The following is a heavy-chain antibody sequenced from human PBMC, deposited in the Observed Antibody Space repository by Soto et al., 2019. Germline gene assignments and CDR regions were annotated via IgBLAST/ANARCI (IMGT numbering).Heavy chain of an antibody. CDR1: GYTFTSYD. Sequence: QVQLVQSGAEVKKPGASVKVSCKASGYTFTSYDINWVRQATGQGLEWIGWMNPNSCNTGYAQKFQGRVTMTRNTSISTAYMDLSSLGSEVTAVYYCAREKVGGCDLDWWGQGTLVTVSS. D-gene: IGHD3-9*01. V-gene: IGHV1-8*01. CDR2: MNPNSCNT. CDR3: AREKVGGCDLDW. J-gene: IGHJ4*02.